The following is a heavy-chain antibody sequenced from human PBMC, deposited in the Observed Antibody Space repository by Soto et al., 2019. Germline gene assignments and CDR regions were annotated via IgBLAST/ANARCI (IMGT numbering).Heavy chain of an antibody. Sequence: PVGSLRRSCAASGFTFSSYAMSWVRQAPGKGLEYVSAISGNGGSTYYANSVKGRFTISRDNSKNTLYLQMGSLRAEDMAVYYCAREQTPSLWFGELLYFDYWGQGTLVTVSS. CDR1: GFTFSSYA. CDR2: ISGNGGST. V-gene: IGHV3-64*01. J-gene: IGHJ4*02. CDR3: AREQTPSLWFGELLYFDY. D-gene: IGHD3-10*01.